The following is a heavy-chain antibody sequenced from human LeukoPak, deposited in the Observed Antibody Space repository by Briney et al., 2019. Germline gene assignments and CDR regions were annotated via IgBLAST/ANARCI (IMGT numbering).Heavy chain of an antibody. CDR3: ARDRPEGRGWANYDSSGYYADHYYYYGMDG. D-gene: IGHD3-22*01. J-gene: IGHJ6*02. CDR2: ISAYNGNT. V-gene: IGHV1-18*01. Sequence: ASVKVSCKASGYTFTSYVISWVRQAPGQGLEWMGWISAYNGNTDYAQTHQGRVTMTADTSTSTAYMELRSLRSDDTAVYYCARDRPEGRGWANYDSSGYYADHYYYYGMDGWGQGTTVTVSS. CDR1: GYTFTSYV.